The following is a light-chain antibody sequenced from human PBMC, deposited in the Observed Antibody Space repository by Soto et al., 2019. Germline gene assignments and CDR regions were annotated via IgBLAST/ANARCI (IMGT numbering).Light chain of an antibody. Sequence: DLHMTQSPSSLSASVGDTVIITCRASQNVRSYLNWYQQKSGKAPKLLIYESTNLESGVPSRFSGDGFGTDFTLTISSLHPEDFATYYCQQSFFAPPTFGRGTKVEI. V-gene: IGKV1-39*01. CDR2: EST. CDR3: QQSFFAPPT. CDR1: QNVRSY. J-gene: IGKJ1*01.